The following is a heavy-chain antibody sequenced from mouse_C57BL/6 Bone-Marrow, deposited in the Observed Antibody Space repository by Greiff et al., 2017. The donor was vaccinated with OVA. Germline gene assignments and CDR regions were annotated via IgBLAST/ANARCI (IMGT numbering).Heavy chain of an antibody. CDR2: IYPRSGNT. CDR3: ASRDYDGVYYAMDY. D-gene: IGHD2-4*01. Sequence: QVQLKESGAELARPGASVKLSCKASGYTFTSYGISWVKQRTGQGLEWIGEIYPRSGNTYYNEKFKGKATLTADKSSSTAYMELRSLTSEDSAVYFCASRDYDGVYYAMDYWGQGTSVTVSS. CDR1: GYTFTSYG. J-gene: IGHJ4*01. V-gene: IGHV1-81*01.